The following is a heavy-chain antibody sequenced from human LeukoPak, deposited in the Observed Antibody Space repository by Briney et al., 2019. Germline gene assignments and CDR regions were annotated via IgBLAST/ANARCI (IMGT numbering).Heavy chain of an antibody. Sequence: SETLSLTCAVYGGSFSGYYWSWIRQPPGKGLEWIGEINHSGSSNYNPSLKSRLTISVDTSKNQFSLKLSSVTAADTAVYYCARGRLRGAEVRPFAYGSGSPRSYYYGMDVWGQGTTVTVSS. CDR1: GGSFSGYY. D-gene: IGHD3-10*01. CDR3: ARGRLRGAEVRPFAYGSGSPRSYYYGMDV. CDR2: INHSGSS. V-gene: IGHV4-34*01. J-gene: IGHJ6*02.